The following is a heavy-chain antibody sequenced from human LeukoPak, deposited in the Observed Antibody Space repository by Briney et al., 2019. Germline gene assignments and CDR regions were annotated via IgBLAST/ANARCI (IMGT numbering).Heavy chain of an antibody. CDR1: GFTFRNYD. D-gene: IGHD5/OR15-5a*01. V-gene: IGHV3-13*01. CDR3: VRGGIQVSGVDAFDI. J-gene: IGHJ3*02. CDR2: IGIADDT. Sequence: GGSLRLSCAASGFTFRNYDMHWVRQFPGRGLEWVSAIGIADDTHYPDSVKGRFTISRENAKNSLYLQMNSLRDGDTAVYYCVRGGIQVSGVDAFDIWGQGTMVTVSS.